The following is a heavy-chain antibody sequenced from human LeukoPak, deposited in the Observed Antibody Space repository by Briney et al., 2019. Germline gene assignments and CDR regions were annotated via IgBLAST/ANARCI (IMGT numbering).Heavy chain of an antibody. V-gene: IGHV1-69*13. D-gene: IGHD6-13*01. CDR1: GGTFSSYA. J-gene: IGHJ4*02. CDR2: IIPIFGTA. CDR3: ASLSTPPGIAAASFDY. Sequence: ASAKVSCKASGGTFSSYAISWVRQAPGQGLEWMGGIIPIFGTANYAQKFQGRVTITADESTSTAYMELSSLRSEDTAVHFCASLSTPPGIAAASFDYWGQGTLVTVSS.